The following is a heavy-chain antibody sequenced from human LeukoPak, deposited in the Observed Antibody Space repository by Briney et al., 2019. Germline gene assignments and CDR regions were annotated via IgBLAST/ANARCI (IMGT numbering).Heavy chain of an antibody. CDR3: ASYGYCSGGSCYSDWFDP. V-gene: IGHV1-8*01. CDR2: MNPNSGNT. J-gene: IGHJ5*02. Sequence: ASVKVSCKASGYTFTSYDINWVRQATGQGLEWMGWMNPNSGNTGYAQKFQGRVTMTRNTSISTAYMELSSLRSEDTAVYYCASYGYCSGGSCYSDWFDPWGQGTLVTVSS. CDR1: GYTFTSYD. D-gene: IGHD2-15*01.